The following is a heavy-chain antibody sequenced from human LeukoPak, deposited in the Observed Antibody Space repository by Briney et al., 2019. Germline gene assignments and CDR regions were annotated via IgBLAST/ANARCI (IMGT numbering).Heavy chain of an antibody. Sequence: GGSLRLSCAASGFTFSSYGMHWVRQAPGKGLEWVAVIWYDGSNKYYADSVKGRFTISRDNSKNTLYLQMNSLRAEDTAVYYCAREGTSDIVATIGYYYGMDVWGQGTTVTVSS. V-gene: IGHV3-33*01. J-gene: IGHJ6*02. CDR3: AREGTSDIVATIGYYYGMDV. CDR1: GFTFSSYG. D-gene: IGHD5-12*01. CDR2: IWYDGSNK.